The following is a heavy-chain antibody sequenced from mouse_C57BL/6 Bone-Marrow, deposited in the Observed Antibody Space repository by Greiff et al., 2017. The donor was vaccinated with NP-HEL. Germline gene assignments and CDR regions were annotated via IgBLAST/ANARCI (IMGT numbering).Heavy chain of an antibody. CDR2: INPSNGGT. CDR3: GRSGFFNYYGSSYRCWYLDV. J-gene: IGHJ1*03. D-gene: IGHD1-1*01. Sequence: QVQLQQSGTELVKPGASVKLSCKASGYTFTSYWMHWVKQRPGQGLEWIGNINPSNGGTNYNEKFKSKATLTVDKSSSTAYMQLSSLTSEDSAVYYCGRSGFFNYYGSSYRCWYLDVWGTGTTLTVSS. V-gene: IGHV1-53*01. CDR1: GYTFTSYW.